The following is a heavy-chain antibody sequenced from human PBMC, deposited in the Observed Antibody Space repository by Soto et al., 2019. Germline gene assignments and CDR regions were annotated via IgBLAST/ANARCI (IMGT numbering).Heavy chain of an antibody. Sequence: QVQLQESGPGLVKPSQTLSLTCTVSGGSISSGDYYWSWIRQPPGKGLEWIGYIYYSGSTYYNPSLKSRVTLSVDTSKNQFSLQLSSVTAADTAVYYCARGDWFGYYYDSSGYYVYWGQGTLVTVSS. D-gene: IGHD3-22*01. J-gene: IGHJ4*02. CDR1: GGSISSGDYY. CDR2: IYYSGST. V-gene: IGHV4-30-4*01. CDR3: ARGDWFGYYYDSSGYYVY.